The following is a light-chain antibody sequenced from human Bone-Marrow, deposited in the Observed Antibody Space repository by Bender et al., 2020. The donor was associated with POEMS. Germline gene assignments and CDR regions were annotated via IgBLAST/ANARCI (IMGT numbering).Light chain of an antibody. V-gene: IGLV1-44*01. J-gene: IGLJ3*02. CDR3: SSWDDSLNGWV. Sequence: NFGNNAANWYQHVPGTAPKLLIYSNNQRPSGVPDRFSASTSGTSASLAISGFHSDDEADYYCSSWDDSLNGWVFGGGTKLTVL. CDR1: NFGNNA. CDR2: SNN.